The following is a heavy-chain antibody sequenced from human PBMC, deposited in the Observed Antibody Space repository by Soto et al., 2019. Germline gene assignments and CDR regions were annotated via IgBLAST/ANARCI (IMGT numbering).Heavy chain of an antibody. CDR1: GYTFTSYG. J-gene: IGHJ5*02. CDR2: ISAYNGNT. V-gene: IGHV1-18*04. Sequence: VASVKVSCKASGYTFTSYGISWVRQAPGQGLEWMGWISAYNGNTNYAQKLQGRVTMTTDTSTSTAYMELRSLRSDDTAVYYCARDLLPYKFGLNWFDPWGQGTLVTVSS. CDR3: ARDLLPYKFGLNWFDP. D-gene: IGHD1-1*01.